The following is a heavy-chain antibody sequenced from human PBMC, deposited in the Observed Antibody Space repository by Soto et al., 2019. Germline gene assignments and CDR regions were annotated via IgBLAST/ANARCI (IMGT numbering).Heavy chain of an antibody. CDR3: AKDGGREGYFGNWFDP. D-gene: IGHD2-15*01. CDR1: GGTFSNYA. Sequence: QVQLVQSGAEVKKPGSSVKVSCKASGGTFSNYAITWVRQAPGQGLEWLGRIIPVFGTRDYAPKSQGRVTITAAASTPTNYMELISLRSDDPAVYYCAKDGGREGYFGNWFDPWGQGTLVTVSS. J-gene: IGHJ5*02. V-gene: IGHV1-69*15. CDR2: IIPVFGTR.